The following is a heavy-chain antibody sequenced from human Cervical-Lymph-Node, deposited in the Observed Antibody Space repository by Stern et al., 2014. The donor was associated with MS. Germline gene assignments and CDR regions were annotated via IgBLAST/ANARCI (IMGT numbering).Heavy chain of an antibody. CDR2: IRSRANGQTT. J-gene: IGHJ4*02. V-gene: IGHV3-73*01. CDR1: GIIFSGTS. D-gene: IGHD3-10*01. CDR3: VSDGSGWRN. Sequence: VQLVESGGGLVQPGGSLKLSCVASGIIFSGTSMHWVRQASGKGLAWIGRIRSRANGQTTVYTASVKGRFTISRDDSKNTAYLQMNSLKTEDTAVYYCVSDGSGWRNWGQGTLVTVSS.